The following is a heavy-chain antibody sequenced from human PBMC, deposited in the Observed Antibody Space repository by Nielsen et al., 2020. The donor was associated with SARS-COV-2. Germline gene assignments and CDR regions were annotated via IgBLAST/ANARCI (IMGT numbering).Heavy chain of an antibody. Sequence: GGSLRPSCAASGFTFSSYSMTWVRQAPGKGLEWVSSISSSSSYIYYADSVKGRFTISRDNAKNSLYLQMNSLRAEDTAVYYCAGLTEEWYLYYYYMDVWGKGTTVTVSS. CDR3: AGLTEEWYLYYYYMDV. J-gene: IGHJ6*03. D-gene: IGHD3-3*01. CDR1: GFTFSSYS. V-gene: IGHV3-21*01. CDR2: ISSSSSYI.